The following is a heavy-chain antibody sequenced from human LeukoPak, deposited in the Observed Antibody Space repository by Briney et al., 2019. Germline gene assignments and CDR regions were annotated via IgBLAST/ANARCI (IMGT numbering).Heavy chain of an antibody. Sequence: PGGSLRLSCAASGFTFNNYAMSWVRQGPGNGLEWVSTISGRGGSSYYADSVKGRFTISRDNSKNILYLQMNSLRAEDTAVYYCATDQGIVVSQPYNWFDPWGQGTLVTVSS. CDR1: GFTFNNYA. D-gene: IGHD3-22*01. CDR3: ATDQGIVVSQPYNWFDP. CDR2: ISGRGGSS. J-gene: IGHJ5*02. V-gene: IGHV3-23*01.